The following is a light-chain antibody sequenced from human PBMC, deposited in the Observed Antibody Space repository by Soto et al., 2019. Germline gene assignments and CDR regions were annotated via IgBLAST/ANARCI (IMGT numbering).Light chain of an antibody. V-gene: IGKV3-20*01. CDR1: QSVSSNY. CDR3: QQYSSSPGYT. Sequence: EIVLTQSPGTLSLSPWERATLSCRASQSVSSNYLAWYRQKPGQAPRLLIYGASNRATGIPDRFSGSGSGTDFTLTISRLEPEDFAVYYCQQYSSSPGYTFGQGTKLEIK. J-gene: IGKJ2*01. CDR2: GAS.